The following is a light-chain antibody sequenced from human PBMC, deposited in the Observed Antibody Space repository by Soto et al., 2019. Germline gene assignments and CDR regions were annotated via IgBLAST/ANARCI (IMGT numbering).Light chain of an antibody. CDR3: RQLQSYPIT. Sequence: IQLAQSPSFLYASVGARFSISCRASQDMNTYVAWYQQKPGKAPKLLIYGASTLQSGVPSRFSGSESGAHFTLTFGSLQPEDFATCYCRQLQSYPITFGQGTRLEIK. CDR1: QDMNTY. J-gene: IGKJ5*01. V-gene: IGKV1-9*01. CDR2: GAS.